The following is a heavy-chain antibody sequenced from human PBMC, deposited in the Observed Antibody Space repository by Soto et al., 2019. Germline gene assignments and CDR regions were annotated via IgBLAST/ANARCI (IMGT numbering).Heavy chain of an antibody. Sequence: PGGSLRLSCAASGVTFSNYGMHWVRQAPGKGLEWVAVISYDGSNKHYADSVKGRFTISRDNSKNTLYLQMNSLRAEDTAVYYCAKILQLGDYAYYYYGMDVWGQGTTVTVSS. J-gene: IGHJ6*02. V-gene: IGHV3-30*18. CDR2: ISYDGSNK. D-gene: IGHD4-17*01. CDR3: AKILQLGDYAYYYYGMDV. CDR1: GVTFSNYG.